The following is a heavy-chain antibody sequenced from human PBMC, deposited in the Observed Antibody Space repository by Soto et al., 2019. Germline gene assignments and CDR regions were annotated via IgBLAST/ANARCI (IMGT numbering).Heavy chain of an antibody. V-gene: IGHV3-23*01. D-gene: IGHD2-2*01. CDR3: AKERTDHLLWGFFDY. J-gene: IGHJ4*02. Sequence: EVQLLESGGGLVQPGGSLGLSCAASGFMFNYYAMSWVRQAPGKGLEWVSVISSSGDRTYYADSVKGRFTISRDDSKNTLYLQLNSLRAEDTAVDYWAKERTDHLLWGFFDYWGQGTLVTVSS. CDR2: ISSSGDRT. CDR1: GFMFNYYA.